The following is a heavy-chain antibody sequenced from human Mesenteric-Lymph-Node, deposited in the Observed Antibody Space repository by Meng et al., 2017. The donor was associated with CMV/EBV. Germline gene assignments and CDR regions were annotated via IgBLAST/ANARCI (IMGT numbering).Heavy chain of an antibody. V-gene: IGHV4-59*01. D-gene: IGHD2-15*01. CDR2: ISYGGTT. Sequence: SETLSLTCTASGGSINNNYWTWIWQPPGQRLERTGYISYGGTTKYNPSLKSRVSISVDTSKNRLSLKLNSVTAADTTMYYCARDGYLWLATQTRLGSLDMWGQGTMVTVSS. CDR1: GGSINNNY. CDR3: ARDGYLWLATQTRLGSLDM. J-gene: IGHJ3*02.